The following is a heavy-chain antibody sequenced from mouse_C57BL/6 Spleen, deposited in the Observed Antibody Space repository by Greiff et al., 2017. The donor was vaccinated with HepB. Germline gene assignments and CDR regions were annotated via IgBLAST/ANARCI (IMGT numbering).Heavy chain of an antibody. J-gene: IGHJ2*01. CDR3: ARERENY. CDR2: IYPGDGDT. V-gene: IGHV1-82*01. Sequence: VKLMESGPELVKPGASVKISCKASGYAFSSSWMNWVKQRPGKGLEWIGRIYPGDGDTNYNGKFKGKATLTADKSSSTAYMQLSSLTSEDSAVYFCARERENYWGQGTTLTVSS. CDR1: GYAFSSSW.